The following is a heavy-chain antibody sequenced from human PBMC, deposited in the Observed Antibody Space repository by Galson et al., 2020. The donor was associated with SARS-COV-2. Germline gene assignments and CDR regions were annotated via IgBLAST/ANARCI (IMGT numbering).Heavy chain of an antibody. CDR1: GFTFSSYD. J-gene: IGHJ3*02. CDR3: AKDIFDCGGDCYAFDI. CDR2: ISYDGSNK. Sequence: GGSLRLSCAASGFTFSSYDMHWVRQAPGKGLEWVAVISYDGSNKYYADSVKGRFTISRDNSKNTLYLQMNSLRAEDTALYYCAKDIFDCGGDCYAFDIWGQGTMVTVSS. D-gene: IGHD2-21*02. V-gene: IGHV3-30*18.